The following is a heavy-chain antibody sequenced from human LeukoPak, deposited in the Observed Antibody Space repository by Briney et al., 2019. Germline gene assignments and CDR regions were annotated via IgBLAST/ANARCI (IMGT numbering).Heavy chain of an antibody. CDR3: AKDIAVVRYYFDY. J-gene: IGHJ4*02. CDR2: ISGSGGST. CDR1: GFTFSSYA. Sequence: GGSLRLSCAASGFTFSSYAMSWVRQAPGKGLEWVSAISGSGGSTYYADSVKGRFTISRGNSKNTLYLQMNSLRAEDTAVYYCAKDIAVVRYYFDYWGQGTLVTVSS. V-gene: IGHV3-23*01. D-gene: IGHD3-22*01.